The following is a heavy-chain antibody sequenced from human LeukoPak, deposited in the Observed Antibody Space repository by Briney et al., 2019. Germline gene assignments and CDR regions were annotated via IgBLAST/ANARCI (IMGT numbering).Heavy chain of an antibody. CDR2: ISGSGGST. CDR1: GFTFSSYA. J-gene: IGHJ4*02. CDR3: AKEGSLYCSSTSRYGAIDY. V-gene: IGHV3-23*01. D-gene: IGHD2-2*01. Sequence: PGGSLRLSCAASGFTFSSYAMSWVRQAPGKGLEWVSAISGSGGSTYYADSVKGRLTISRDNSKNTLYLQMNSLRAEDTAVYYCAKEGSLYCSSTSRYGAIDYWGQGTLVTVSS.